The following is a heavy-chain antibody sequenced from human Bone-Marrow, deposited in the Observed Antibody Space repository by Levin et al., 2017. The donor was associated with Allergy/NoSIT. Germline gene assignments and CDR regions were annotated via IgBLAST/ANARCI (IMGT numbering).Heavy chain of an antibody. CDR2: IYSGGGV. J-gene: IGHJ5*02. V-gene: IGHV3-53*01. CDR3: ARDRRCISNTFYGA. D-gene: IGHD2/OR15-2a*01. CDR1: GFTVSNNF. Sequence: GESLKISCAVSGFTVSNNFMIWYRQAPGKGLEWVSLIYSGGGVYYADSVKGRFTISRDSSKNTLYLQMKSLRAEDPAVYYCARDRRCISNTFYGAWGQGTLVTVSS.